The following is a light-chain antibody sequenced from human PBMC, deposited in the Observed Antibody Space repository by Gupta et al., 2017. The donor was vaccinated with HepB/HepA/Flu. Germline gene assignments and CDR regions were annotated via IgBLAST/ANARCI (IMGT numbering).Light chain of an antibody. CDR2: DVS. Sequence: QSALTQPASVSGSPGQSITISCTGTSSDVGGYNYVSWYQQHPGKAPKLQIYDVSNRPSGVSNRFSGSKSGNTASLTISGLQAEDEAEYYCSSYTSSSHSWVFGGGTKLTVL. CDR3: SSYTSSSHSWV. CDR1: SSDVGGYNY. J-gene: IGLJ3*02. V-gene: IGLV2-14*03.